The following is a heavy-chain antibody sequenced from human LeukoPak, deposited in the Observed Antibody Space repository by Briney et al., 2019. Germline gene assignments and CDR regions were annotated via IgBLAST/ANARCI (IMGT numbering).Heavy chain of an antibody. CDR1: GGSISSGNYY. CDR3: ARKEWVPYYFDS. Sequence: SETLSLTCTVSGGSISSGNYYWSWIRQPPGKGLEWIGYIYYSGGTYYNPSLKSRVTISVDTSKNQFSLKLTSVTAAGTAVYYCARKEWVPYYFDSWGQGTLVTVSS. CDR2: IYYSGGT. V-gene: IGHV4-30-4*01. D-gene: IGHD3-3*01. J-gene: IGHJ4*02.